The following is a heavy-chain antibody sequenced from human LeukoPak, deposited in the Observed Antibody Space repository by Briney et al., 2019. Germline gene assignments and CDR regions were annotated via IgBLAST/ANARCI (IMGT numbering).Heavy chain of an antibody. CDR3: ASLGVTTESFDC. J-gene: IGHJ4*02. D-gene: IGHD4-17*01. Sequence: SETLSLTCTVSGGSISSNSYYWGWTRQPPGKGLEWIGSIYYSGSTYYNPSLKSRVTISGDTSKNQFSLKLSSVTAADTAVYYCASLGVTTESFDCWGQGTLVTVSS. CDR2: IYYSGST. V-gene: IGHV4-39*07. CDR1: GGSISSNSYY.